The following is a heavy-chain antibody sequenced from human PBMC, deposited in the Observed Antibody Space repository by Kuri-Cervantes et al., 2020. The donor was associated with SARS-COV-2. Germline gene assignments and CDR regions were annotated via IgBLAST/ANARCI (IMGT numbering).Heavy chain of an antibody. CDR2: IYYSGST. J-gene: IGHJ6*02. Sequence: SETLSLTCTVSGGSISSGDYYWSWIRQPPGKGLEWIGYIYYSGSTYYNPSLKSRVTISVDTSKNQFSLKLSSVTAADTAVYYCAKQPAGASRFGLMDVWGQGTTVTVSS. V-gene: IGHV4-30-4*01. D-gene: IGHD1-14*01. CDR1: GGSISSGDYY. CDR3: AKQPAGASRFGLMDV.